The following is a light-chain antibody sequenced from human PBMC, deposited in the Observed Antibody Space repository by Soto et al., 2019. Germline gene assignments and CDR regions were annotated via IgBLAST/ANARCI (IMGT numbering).Light chain of an antibody. CDR3: QQYGSSLWT. CDR2: GAS. Sequence: EIVLTQSPGTLSLSPGERATLSCRASQSVSSSYLAWYQQKPGQAPRLIIYGASSRPTGIPDRFSGSGSGTDFTLTISRLEPEDFAVYYCQQYGSSLWTFGQGTKVEIK. J-gene: IGKJ1*01. CDR1: QSVSSSY. V-gene: IGKV3-20*01.